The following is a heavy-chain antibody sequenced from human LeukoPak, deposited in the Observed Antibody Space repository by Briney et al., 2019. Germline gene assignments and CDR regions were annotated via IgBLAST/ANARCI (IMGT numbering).Heavy chain of an antibody. CDR1: GFTFSSYS. CDR2: ISSSSSYI. V-gene: IGHV3-21*01. Sequence: GSLRLSCAASGFTFSSYSMNWVRQAPGKGLEWVSSISSSSSYIYYADSVKGRFTISRDNAKNSLYLQMNSLRAEDTAVYYCARDFRYDYVWGSYFLQDQYYFDYWGQGTLVTVSS. D-gene: IGHD3-16*01. CDR3: ARDFRYDYVWGSYFLQDQYYFDY. J-gene: IGHJ4*02.